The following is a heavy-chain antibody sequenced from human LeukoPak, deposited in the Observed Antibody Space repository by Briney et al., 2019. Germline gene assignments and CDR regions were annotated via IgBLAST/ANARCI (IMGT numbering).Heavy chain of an antibody. Sequence: PGGSLRLSCAASGFTFSSYAMSWVRQAPGKGLEWVSGISGSGDSTYYADSVKGRFTISRDNSKNTLYLQMNSLRAEDTAIYYCAMFYIAVAGQHDYWGQGTLVTVSS. CDR3: AMFYIAVAGQHDY. CDR2: ISGSGDST. J-gene: IGHJ4*02. V-gene: IGHV3-23*01. D-gene: IGHD6-19*01. CDR1: GFTFSSYA.